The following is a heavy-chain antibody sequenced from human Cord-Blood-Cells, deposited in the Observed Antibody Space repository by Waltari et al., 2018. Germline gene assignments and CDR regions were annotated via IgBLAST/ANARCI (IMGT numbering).Heavy chain of an antibody. CDR1: GFTFSSYA. V-gene: IGHV3-23*01. CDR2: ISGSGGSK. Sequence: EVPLLESGGGLVQPGGSLRLSCAASGFTFSSYAMSWVRQAPGKGLEWVSAISGSGGSKYYADSVKGRFTISRDNSKNTLYLQMNSLRAEDTAVYYCAKEMTYYDFWSGYTPVDYWGQGTLVTVSS. CDR3: AKEMTYYDFWSGYTPVDY. D-gene: IGHD3-3*01. J-gene: IGHJ4*02.